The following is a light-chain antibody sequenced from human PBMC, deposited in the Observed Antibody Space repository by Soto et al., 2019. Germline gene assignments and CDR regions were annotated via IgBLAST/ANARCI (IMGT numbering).Light chain of an antibody. CDR2: AAS. Sequence: DIRMTQSPSSLSASVGDGVTITCRASQYIYTYLNWYQQKPGKAPKLLIYAASSLQSGVPSRFSGSGSGTDFTLTISRLQPEDFATYYCQQLNSYPLTFGGGTIVDIK. V-gene: IGKV1-39*01. CDR1: QYIYTY. CDR3: QQLNSYPLT. J-gene: IGKJ4*01.